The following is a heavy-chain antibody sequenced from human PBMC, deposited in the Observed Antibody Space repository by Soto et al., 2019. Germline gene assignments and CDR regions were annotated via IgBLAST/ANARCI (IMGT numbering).Heavy chain of an antibody. CDR3: AKARCSTTNCYVPDY. CDR1: GFTFSSYS. V-gene: IGHV3-21*04. Sequence: GGSLRLSCAASGFTFSSYSMNWVRQAPGKGLEWVSSISSSSSYIYYADSVKGRFTISRDNAKNTLYLQMNSLRAEDTAVYYCAKARCSTTNCYVPDYWGQGTLVTVSS. D-gene: IGHD2-2*01. CDR2: ISSSSSYI. J-gene: IGHJ4*02.